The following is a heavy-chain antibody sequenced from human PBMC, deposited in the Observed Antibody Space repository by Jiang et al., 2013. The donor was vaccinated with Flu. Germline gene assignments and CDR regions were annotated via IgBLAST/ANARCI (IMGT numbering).Heavy chain of an antibody. CDR2: IKQDGSEK. Sequence: PGGSLRLSCAASGFTFSSYWMSWVRQAPGKGLEWVANIKQDGSEKYYVDSVKGRFTISRDNAKNSLYLQMNSLRAEDTAVYYCAREQYSYGAHFDYWGQGTLVTVSS. V-gene: IGHV3-7*03. CDR3: AREQYSYGAHFDY. CDR1: GFTFSSYW. D-gene: IGHD5-18*01. J-gene: IGHJ4*02.